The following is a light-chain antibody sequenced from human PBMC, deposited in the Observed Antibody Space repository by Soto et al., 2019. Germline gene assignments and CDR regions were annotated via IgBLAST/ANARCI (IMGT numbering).Light chain of an antibody. V-gene: IGKV3-20*01. CDR2: GAS. CDR3: QKYDTSPRVT. CDR1: QSVSSSF. J-gene: IGKJ5*01. Sequence: ETVLTQSPGTLSLSPGERATLSCRASQSVSSSFLAWYQQKRGQAPRLLIYGASSRATGIPDRFSGSGSGTNFTLTISRVEPENFEVYYCQKYDTSPRVTLGQATRLEIK.